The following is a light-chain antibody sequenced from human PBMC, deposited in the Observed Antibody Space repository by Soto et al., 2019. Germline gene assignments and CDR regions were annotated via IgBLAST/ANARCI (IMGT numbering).Light chain of an antibody. CDR2: QAS. Sequence: IVLTQSPVTLALSPGERAVLSCRASQSVSPSLAWYQHKPGQAPRLFIYQASKKAPGIPARVSGSGSGTDFALSISSLEAEDIAVCYCRVRDVWPSFGQGTKVEIK. CDR1: QSVSPS. J-gene: IGKJ1*01. V-gene: IGKV3-11*01. CDR3: RVRDVWPS.